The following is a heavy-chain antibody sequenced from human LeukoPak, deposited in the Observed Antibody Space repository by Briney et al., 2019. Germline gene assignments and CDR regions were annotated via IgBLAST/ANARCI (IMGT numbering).Heavy chain of an antibody. J-gene: IGHJ4*02. V-gene: IGHV4-39*07. CDR1: GGSISSSSYY. D-gene: IGHD2/OR15-2a*01. CDR3: ARDGSFFGY. CDR2: IYYSGST. Sequence: SETLSLTCTVSGGSISSSSYYWGWIRQPPGKGLEWIGSIYYSGSTYYNPSLKSRVTISVDTSKNQFSLKLSSVTAADTAVYYCARDGSFFGYWGQGTQVTVSS.